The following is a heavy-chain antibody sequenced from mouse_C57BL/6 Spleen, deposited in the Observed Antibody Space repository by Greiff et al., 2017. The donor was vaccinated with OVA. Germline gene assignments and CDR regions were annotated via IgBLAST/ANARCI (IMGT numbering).Heavy chain of an antibody. CDR2: IDPENGDT. J-gene: IGHJ2*01. CDR1: GFNIKDDY. V-gene: IGHV14-4*01. Sequence: EVKVVESGAELVRPGASVKLSCTASGFNIKDDYMHWVKQRPEQGLEWIGWIDPENGDTEYASKFQGKATITADTSSNTAYLQLSSLTSEDTAVYYCTTVITTVVYFDYWGQGTTLTVSS. D-gene: IGHD1-1*01. CDR3: TTVITTVVYFDY.